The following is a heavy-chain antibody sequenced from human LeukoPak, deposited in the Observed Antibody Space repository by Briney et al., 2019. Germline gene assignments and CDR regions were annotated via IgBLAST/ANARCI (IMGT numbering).Heavy chain of an antibody. D-gene: IGHD6-6*01. Sequence: GGSLRLSCAGSGFSFNSYGMDWVRQAPGKGLEYVSGIISNGGSTYYAKSVKGRFTISRDNSKNTLYLQMGNLRAEDMAVYYCARGGSSSSSPGDYWGQGTLVTVS. CDR1: GFSFNSYG. CDR2: IISNGGST. V-gene: IGHV3-64*01. J-gene: IGHJ4*02. CDR3: ARGGSSSSSPGDY.